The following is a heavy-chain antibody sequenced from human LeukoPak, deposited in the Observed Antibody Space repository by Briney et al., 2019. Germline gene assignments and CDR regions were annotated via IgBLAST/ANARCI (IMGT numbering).Heavy chain of an antibody. D-gene: IGHD3-10*01. CDR1: GFTFSSYA. V-gene: IGHV3-23*01. CDR3: ARHNGSGVSFFDY. CDR2: ISGNGGGT. Sequence: GGSLRLSCAASGFTFSSYAMSWVRQAPGKELEWVSAISGNGGGTYYADSVKGRFTISRDNSKNTLYLQLNSLRAEDTAVYYCARHNGSGVSFFDYWGQGTLVTVSS. J-gene: IGHJ4*02.